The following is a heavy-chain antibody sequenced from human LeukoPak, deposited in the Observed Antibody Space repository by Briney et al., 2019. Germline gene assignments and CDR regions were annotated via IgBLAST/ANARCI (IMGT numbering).Heavy chain of an antibody. J-gene: IGHJ4*02. V-gene: IGHV4-30-4*01. Sequence: SQTLSLTCTVSGGSISSGDYYCSWIRQPPGKGLEWIGYIYYSGSTYYNPSLKRRFTISVDTSKNQFSLKLSSVTAADTAVYYCARVRDGDYYGMCDYWGQGTLVTVSS. CDR1: GGSISSGDYY. CDR2: IYYSGST. D-gene: IGHD4-17*01. CDR3: ARVRDGDYYGMCDY.